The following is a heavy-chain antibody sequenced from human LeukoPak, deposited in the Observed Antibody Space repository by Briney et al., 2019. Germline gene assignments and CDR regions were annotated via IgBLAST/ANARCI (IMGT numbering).Heavy chain of an antibody. Sequence: GGSLRLSCAASGFTFSTYWMHWGRQAPGKGLGWVSRIKNDGSTNYADSVKGRFTISRDNAKNTVSLQMNSLRHEDTGVYYCARAPSEIGGYYPEYFRHWGQGTLVTVSS. CDR1: GFTFSTYW. J-gene: IGHJ1*01. CDR2: IKNDGST. CDR3: ARAPSEIGGYYPEYFRH. V-gene: IGHV3-74*01. D-gene: IGHD3-22*01.